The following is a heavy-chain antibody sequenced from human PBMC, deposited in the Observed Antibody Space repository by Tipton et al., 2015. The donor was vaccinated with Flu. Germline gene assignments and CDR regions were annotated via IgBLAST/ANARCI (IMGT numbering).Heavy chain of an antibody. CDR1: GFTFSTYA. CDR2: IKQDGSEK. CDR3: ARAIAAASAY. J-gene: IGHJ4*02. Sequence: SLRLSCAASGFTFSTYAMSWVRQAPGRGLEWVANIKQDGSEKYYVDSVKGRFTISRDNAKNSLYLQMNSLRAEDTAVYYCARAIAAASAYWGQGTLVTVSS. D-gene: IGHD6-13*01. V-gene: IGHV3-7*01.